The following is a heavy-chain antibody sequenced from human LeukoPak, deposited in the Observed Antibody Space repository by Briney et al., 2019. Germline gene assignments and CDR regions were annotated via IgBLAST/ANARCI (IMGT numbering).Heavy chain of an antibody. CDR1: GYTLTELS. D-gene: IGHD2-15*01. Sequence: WASVKVSCKVSGYTLTELSMHWVRQAPGQGLEWMGWISAYNGNTNYAQKLQGRVTMTTDTSTSTAYMELRSLRSDDTAVYYCARNSFQVVASPRFDYWGQGTLVTVSS. V-gene: IGHV1-18*01. J-gene: IGHJ4*02. CDR2: ISAYNGNT. CDR3: ARNSFQVVASPRFDY.